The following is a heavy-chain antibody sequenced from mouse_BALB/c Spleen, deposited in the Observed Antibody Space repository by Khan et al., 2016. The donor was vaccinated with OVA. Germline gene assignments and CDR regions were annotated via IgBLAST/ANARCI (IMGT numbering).Heavy chain of an antibody. CDR3: ARTYYRYDGYYAVDY. D-gene: IGHD2-14*01. Sequence: QVTLKESGPGPVAPSQSLSITCTVSGFSLSRYNIHWVRQPPGKGLEWLGMIWGGGSTDYNSVLKSRLSISKDNSKSQVFLKMNSLQTDDTAMYYCARTYYRYDGYYAVDYWGQGTSVTVSS. V-gene: IGHV2-6-4*01. CDR1: GFSLSRYN. CDR2: IWGGGST. J-gene: IGHJ4*01.